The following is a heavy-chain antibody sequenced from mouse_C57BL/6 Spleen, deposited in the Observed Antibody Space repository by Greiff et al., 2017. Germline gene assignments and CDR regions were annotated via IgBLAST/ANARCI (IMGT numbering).Heavy chain of an antibody. CDR3: ARTGTVVANFDY. CDR2: IWSGGST. V-gene: IGHV2-2*01. Sequence: VKVVESGPGLVQPSQSLSITCTVSGFSLTSYGVHWVRQSPGKGLEWLGVIWSGGSTDYNAAFISRLSISKDNSKSQVFFKMNSLQADDTAIYYCARTGTVVANFDYWGQGTTLTVSS. D-gene: IGHD1-1*01. J-gene: IGHJ2*01. CDR1: GFSLTSYG.